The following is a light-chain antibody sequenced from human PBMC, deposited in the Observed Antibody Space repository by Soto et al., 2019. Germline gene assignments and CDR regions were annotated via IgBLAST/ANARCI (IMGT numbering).Light chain of an antibody. V-gene: IGLV1-51*01. CDR1: NSNIGKNS. CDR3: GTWDSSLSTVV. J-gene: IGLJ2*01. CDR2: DNN. Sequence: QAVVTQPPSVSEAPGQKVTISCSGSNSNIGKNSVSWYQQLPGTAPKLLIYDNNNRPSGIPDRFSGSKSGTSATLGITGLQTGDEADYYCGTWDSSLSTVVFGGGTQLTVL.